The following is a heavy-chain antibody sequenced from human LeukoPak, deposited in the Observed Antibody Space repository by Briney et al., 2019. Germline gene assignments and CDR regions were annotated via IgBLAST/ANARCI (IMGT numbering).Heavy chain of an antibody. V-gene: IGHV4-59*01. CDR2: IYYSGST. D-gene: IGHD2-2*01. J-gene: IGHJ5*02. CDR3: ARAVVPAAIIWFDP. Sequence: SETLSLTCTVSGGSISSYYWSWIRQPPGKGLEGIGYIYYSGSTNYNPSLKSRVTISVDTSKNQFSLKLSSVTAADTAGYYCARAVVPAAIIWFDPWGQGTLVTVSS. CDR1: GGSISSYY.